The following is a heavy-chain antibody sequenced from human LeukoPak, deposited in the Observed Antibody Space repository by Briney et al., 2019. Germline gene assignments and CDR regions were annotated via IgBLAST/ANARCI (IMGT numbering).Heavy chain of an antibody. CDR1: GSIFTSYW. J-gene: IGHJ3*01. Sequence: GAPLQISCKCSGSIFTSYWITWVRQLPGKGLEWMGRIDPSDSYTNYSPSFQGHVTISADKSISTAYLQWSSLKASDTAIYYCARLEYSSSSGAFDFWGQGTMVTVSS. V-gene: IGHV5-10-1*01. CDR2: IDPSDSYT. CDR3: ARLEYSSSSGAFDF. D-gene: IGHD6-6*01.